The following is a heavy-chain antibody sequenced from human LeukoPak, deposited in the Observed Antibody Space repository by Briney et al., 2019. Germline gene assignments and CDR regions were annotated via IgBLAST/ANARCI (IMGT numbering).Heavy chain of an antibody. J-gene: IGHJ4*02. V-gene: IGHV4-4*02. CDR2: IHHIGIT. CDR3: AKAGYYDLDY. D-gene: IGHD3-22*01. CDR1: GSSVSNNNW. Sequence: PSETLSLTCTVSGSSVSNNNWWSWVRQSPEKGLEWIGEIHHIGITNYNPSLKSRVLISVDESKDQFSLQLHSVTAADTAVYYCAKAGYYDLDYWGQGTLVTVSS.